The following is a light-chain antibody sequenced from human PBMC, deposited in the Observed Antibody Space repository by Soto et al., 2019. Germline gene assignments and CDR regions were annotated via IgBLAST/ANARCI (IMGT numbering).Light chain of an antibody. J-gene: IGKJ5*01. V-gene: IGKV3-11*01. Sequence: EIVLTQSPATLSLSAGERATLSWRASQSVSSYLAWYQQKPGQAPRLLIYDASNRATGIPARFSGSGSGTDVTLTISSLQPEDFATYYCQQSYSTPITFGQGTRLEIK. CDR2: DAS. CDR3: QQSYSTPIT. CDR1: QSVSSY.